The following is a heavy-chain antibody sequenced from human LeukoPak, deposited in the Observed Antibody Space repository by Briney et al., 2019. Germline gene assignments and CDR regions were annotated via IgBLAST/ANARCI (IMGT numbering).Heavy chain of an antibody. CDR1: GYTFTSYD. D-gene: IGHD3-3*01. V-gene: IGHV1-8*03. J-gene: IGHJ5*02. CDR2: MNPNSGNT. Sequence: ASVKVSCKASGYTFTSYDINWVRQATGQGLEWMGWMNPNSGNTGYAQKFQGRVTITRNTSISTAYMELSSLRSEDTAVYYCAGGAPLEWVYNWFDPWGQGTLVTVSS. CDR3: AGGAPLEWVYNWFDP.